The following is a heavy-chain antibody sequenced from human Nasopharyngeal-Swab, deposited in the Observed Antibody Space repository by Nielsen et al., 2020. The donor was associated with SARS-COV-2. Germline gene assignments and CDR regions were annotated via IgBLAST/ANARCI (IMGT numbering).Heavy chain of an antibody. CDR1: GFTFSSYW. J-gene: IGHJ2*01. V-gene: IGHV3-7*05. Sequence: GESLKISCAASGFTFSSYWMSWVRQAPGKGLEWVANIKQDGSEKYYVDSVKGRFTISRDNAKNSLYLQMNGLRAEDTAVYYCARGGAYSTDPYASWYFDLWGRGTLVTVSS. D-gene: IGHD2-2*01. CDR3: ARGGAYSTDPYASWYFDL. CDR2: IKQDGSEK.